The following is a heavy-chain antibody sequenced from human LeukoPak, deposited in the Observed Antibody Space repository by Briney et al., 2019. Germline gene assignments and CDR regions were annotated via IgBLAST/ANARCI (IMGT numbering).Heavy chain of an antibody. D-gene: IGHD5-12*01. CDR1: GFTFSSYE. V-gene: IGHV3-48*03. CDR3: ARDLGMATITGGD. CDR2: ISSSGSTI. Sequence: GGSLRLSCAASGFTFSSYEMNWVRQAPGKGLEWVSYISSSGSTIYFADSVKGRFTISRDNAKNSLYLQMNSLRAEDKAVYYCARDLGMATITGGDWGQGTLVTVSS. J-gene: IGHJ4*02.